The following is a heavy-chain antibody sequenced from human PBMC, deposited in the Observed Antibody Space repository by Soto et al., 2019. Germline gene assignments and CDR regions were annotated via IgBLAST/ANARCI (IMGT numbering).Heavy chain of an antibody. V-gene: IGHV3-30*18. CDR2: ISYDGSNK. CDR3: AKSRYYYEMDV. J-gene: IGHJ6*02. Sequence: PGGSLRLSCAASGFTFSSYGMHWVRQAPGKGLEWVAVISYDGSNKYYADSVKGRFTISRDNSKNTLYLQMNSLRAEDTAVYYCAKSRYYYEMDVWGQGTTGTVSS. CDR1: GFTFSSYG. D-gene: IGHD3-22*01.